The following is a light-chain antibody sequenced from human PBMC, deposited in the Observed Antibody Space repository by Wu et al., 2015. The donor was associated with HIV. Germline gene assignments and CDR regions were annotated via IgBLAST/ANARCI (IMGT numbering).Light chain of an antibody. CDR1: QSVGSLGSN. Sequence: ENVLMQSPGTLSVSPGERVTLFCNATQSVGSLGSNWLAWYQHKPGQSPRLLIYEAYKKAAGVSDRSSGAGSGTDFSLTITRLQTDDFAFYFCQQYGSSPITFGPGTRL. V-gene: IGKV3-20*01. CDR3: QQYGSSPIT. CDR2: EAY. J-gene: IGKJ5*01.